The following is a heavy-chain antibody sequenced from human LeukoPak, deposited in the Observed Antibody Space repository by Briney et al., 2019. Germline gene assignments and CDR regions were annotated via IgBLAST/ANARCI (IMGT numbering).Heavy chain of an antibody. CDR2: ISYDGSNK. J-gene: IGHJ4*02. CDR1: GFTFSSYA. V-gene: IGHV3-30-3*01. Sequence: GGSLRLSCAASGFTFSSYAMHWVRQAPGKGLEWVAVISYDGSNKYYADSVKGRFTISRDNSKNTLHLQMNSLRAEDTAVYYCARDPLIVVVPAAPDYWGQGTLVTVSS. D-gene: IGHD2-2*01. CDR3: ARDPLIVVVPAAPDY.